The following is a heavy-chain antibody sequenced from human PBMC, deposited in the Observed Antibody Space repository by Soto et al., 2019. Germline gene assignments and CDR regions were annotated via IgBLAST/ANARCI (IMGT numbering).Heavy chain of an antibody. CDR2: IYYSGST. J-gene: IGHJ4*02. CDR1: GGSISSGGYY. Sequence: QVQLQESGPGLVKPSQTLSLTCTVSGGSISSGGYYWSWIRQHPGKGLEWIGYIYYSGSTYYNPSLKSRFTISVDTSKNQFSLKLRSVTAADTAVYYCAREGRGSPAVDYWGQGTLVTVSS. CDR3: AREGRGSPAVDY. D-gene: IGHD3-16*01. V-gene: IGHV4-31*03.